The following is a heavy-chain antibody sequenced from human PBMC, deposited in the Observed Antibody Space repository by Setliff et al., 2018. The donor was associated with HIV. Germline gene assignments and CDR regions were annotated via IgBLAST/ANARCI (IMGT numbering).Heavy chain of an antibody. J-gene: IGHJ3*02. CDR3: AREYDVLTGYYISAFDI. D-gene: IGHD3-9*01. CDR2: INPNTGDT. Sequence: GASVKVSCKASGYTFTGCFIHWVRQAPGQGLEWMGRINPNTGDTNYAQKFQDRVTMTRDTSINTAYMELSRLRSDDTAVYYCAREYDVLTGYYISAFDIWGQGTMVTVSS. V-gene: IGHV1-2*06. CDR1: GYTFTGCF.